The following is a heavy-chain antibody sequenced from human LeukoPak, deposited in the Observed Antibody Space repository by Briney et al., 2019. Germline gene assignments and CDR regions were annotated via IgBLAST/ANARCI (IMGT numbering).Heavy chain of an antibody. J-gene: IGHJ6*02. Sequence: PTETLCLTCTVSGGSISSSSYYWGWIRQPPGKGLEWIGSIYYSGSTYYNPSLKSRVSISVDTSKNQFSLKLSSVTAADTAVYYCAKRGFGAYYYYGMDVWGQGPTVTVSS. V-gene: IGHV4-39*01. D-gene: IGHD3-10*01. CDR3: AKRGFGAYYYYGMDV. CDR1: GGSISSSSYY. CDR2: IYYSGST.